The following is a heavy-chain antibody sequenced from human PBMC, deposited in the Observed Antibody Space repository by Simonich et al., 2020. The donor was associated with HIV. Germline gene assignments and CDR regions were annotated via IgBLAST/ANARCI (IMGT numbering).Heavy chain of an antibody. CDR1: GFTFSIYA. CDR2: ISYDGSNK. J-gene: IGHJ4*02. V-gene: IGHV3-30*07. Sequence: QVQLVESGGGVVQPGRSLRLSCAASGFTFSIYAMHWVRQAPGKWLEWVAVISYDGSNKYYADSVKGRFTISRDNSKNTLYLQMNSLRAEDTAVYYCASGGSISSVWADDYWGQGTLVTVSS. CDR3: ASGGSISSVWADDY. D-gene: IGHD3-16*01.